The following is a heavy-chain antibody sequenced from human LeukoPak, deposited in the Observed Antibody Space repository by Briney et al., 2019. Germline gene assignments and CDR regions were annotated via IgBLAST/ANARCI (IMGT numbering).Heavy chain of an antibody. CDR2: ISSSGSPI. CDR3: ARPTTVTTISADAFDI. V-gene: IGHV3-48*04. J-gene: IGHJ3*02. D-gene: IGHD4-17*01. Sequence: GGSLRLSCAASGFTFSTYSMNWVRQAPGKGLEWVSYISSSGSPIYYTDSVKGRFTISRDNAKNSLYLQMNSLRAEDSSVYYCARPTTVTTISADAFDIWGQGTMVTVSS. CDR1: GFTFSTYS.